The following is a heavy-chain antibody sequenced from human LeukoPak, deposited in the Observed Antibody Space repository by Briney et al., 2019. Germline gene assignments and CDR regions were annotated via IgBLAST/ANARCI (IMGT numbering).Heavy chain of an antibody. D-gene: IGHD4-17*01. CDR2: INPNSGGT. V-gene: IGHV1-2*02. CDR3: ARIEPDYANDY. J-gene: IGHJ4*02. CDR1: GYTFTGYY. Sequence: ASVKVSCKASGYTFTGYYMHWVRQAPGQGLEWMGWINPNSGGTSYAQKFQGRVTMTRDMSTSTVYMELSSLRFEDTAVYYCARIEPDYANDYWGQGTLVTVSS.